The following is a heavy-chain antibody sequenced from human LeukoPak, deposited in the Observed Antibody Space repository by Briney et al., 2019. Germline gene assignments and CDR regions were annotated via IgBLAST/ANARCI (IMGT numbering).Heavy chain of an antibody. Sequence: SETLSLTCAVSGGSISSGGYSWSWIRQPPGKGLEWIGYIDHSGSTYYNPSLKSRVTISVDRSKNQFSLKLSSVTAADTAVYYCAREGCSSTSCRRGENWFDPWGQGTLVTVSS. J-gene: IGHJ5*02. V-gene: IGHV4-30-2*01. CDR1: GGSISSGGYS. D-gene: IGHD2-2*01. CDR3: AREGCSSTSCRRGENWFDP. CDR2: IDHSGST.